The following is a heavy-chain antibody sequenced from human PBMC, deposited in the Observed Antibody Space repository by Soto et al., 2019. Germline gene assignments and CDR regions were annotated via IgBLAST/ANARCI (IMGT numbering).Heavy chain of an antibody. J-gene: IGHJ5*02. V-gene: IGHV4-59*01. D-gene: IGHD1-7*01. CDR2: IYYSGST. CDR3: ARVTGTTDWFDP. Sequence: SETLSLTCTVSGGSISSYYWSWIRQPPGKGLEWIGYIYYSGSTNCNPSFKSRVTISVDTSKNQFSLKLSSVTAADTAVYYCARVTGTTDWFDPWGQGTLVTVSS. CDR1: GGSISSYY.